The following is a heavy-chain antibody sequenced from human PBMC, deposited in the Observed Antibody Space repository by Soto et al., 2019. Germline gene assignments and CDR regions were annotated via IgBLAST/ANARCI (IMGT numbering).Heavy chain of an antibody. Sequence: GGSLRLSCAASGFTFSSYAMHWVRQAPGRGLEWVAVISYDGSNKYYADSVKGRFTISRDNSKNTLYLQMNSLRAEDTAVYYCARGGVVGGNNYYYYYGMDVWGQGTTVTVSS. CDR2: ISYDGSNK. CDR1: GFTFSSYA. D-gene: IGHD2-21*01. J-gene: IGHJ6*02. V-gene: IGHV3-30-3*01. CDR3: ARGGVVGGNNYYYYYGMDV.